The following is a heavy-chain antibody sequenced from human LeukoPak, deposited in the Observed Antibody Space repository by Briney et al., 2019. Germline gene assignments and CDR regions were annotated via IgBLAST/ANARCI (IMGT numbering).Heavy chain of an antibody. D-gene: IGHD5-24*01. CDR2: IYYSGST. J-gene: IGHJ4*02. Sequence: PSETLSLTCTVSGGSISSSSYYWGWIRQPPGKGLEWIGSIYYSGSTYYNPSLKSRVTISVHTSKNQFSLKLSSVTAADTAVYYCARSRGWLQSHPLGYWGQGTLVAVSS. CDR3: ARSRGWLQSHPLGY. CDR1: GGSISSSSYY. V-gene: IGHV4-39*07.